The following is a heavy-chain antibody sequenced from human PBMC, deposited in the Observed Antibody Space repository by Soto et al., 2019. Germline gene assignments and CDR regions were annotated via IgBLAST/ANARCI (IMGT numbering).Heavy chain of an antibody. J-gene: IGHJ3*02. Sequence: ASVKVSCKASGYTFTSYGTSWVRQAPGQGLEWMGWISAYNGNTNYAQKLQGRVTMTTDTSTSTAYMELRSLRSDDTAGYYCARDGIAVAGITTFDIWGQGTMVTVSS. CDR3: ARDGIAVAGITTFDI. CDR1: GYTFTSYG. V-gene: IGHV1-18*01. D-gene: IGHD6-19*01. CDR2: ISAYNGNT.